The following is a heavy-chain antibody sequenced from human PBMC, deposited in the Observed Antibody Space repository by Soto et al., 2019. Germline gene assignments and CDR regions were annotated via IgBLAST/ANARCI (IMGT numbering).Heavy chain of an antibody. D-gene: IGHD6-6*01. J-gene: IGHJ6*02. Sequence: SVKVSCKASGGTFSSYAITWVRQAPGQGLEWMGRIIPIFGTANYNQKLQGRVTITADESTSTAYMELSSLRSEDTAVYYCARNEYSTTFYYYGMDVWGQGTTVTVSS. CDR2: IIPIFGTA. CDR3: ARNEYSTTFYYYGMDV. V-gene: IGHV1-69*13. CDR1: GGTFSSYA.